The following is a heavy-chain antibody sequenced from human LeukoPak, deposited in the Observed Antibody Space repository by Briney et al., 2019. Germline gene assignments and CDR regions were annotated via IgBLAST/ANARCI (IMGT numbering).Heavy chain of an antibody. V-gene: IGHV6-1*01. D-gene: IGHD1-14*01. CDR3: VRGYHRGGLDV. Sequence: SQTLSLTCAISGDSVSRDSVVWNWVRQSPSRGLEWLGRTYYESRWYIDYAESLRSRISVNSDTSKNQLSLQLDSVSLEDTAVYYCVRGYHRGGLDVWGQGTTVIVSS. CDR2: TYYESRWYI. J-gene: IGHJ6*02. CDR1: GDSVSRDSVV.